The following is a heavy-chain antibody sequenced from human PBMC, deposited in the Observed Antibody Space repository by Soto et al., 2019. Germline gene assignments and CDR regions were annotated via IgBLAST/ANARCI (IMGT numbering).Heavy chain of an antibody. CDR1: GGSISSSY. J-gene: IGHJ4*02. CDR2: IYYSGST. CDR3: ARVYCSGISCVFDY. D-gene: IGHD2-15*01. Sequence: QVRLQESGPGLVKPSETLSLTCTVSGGSISSSYWSWIRQPPGKGLKWIGYIYYSGSTNYNPSLKSRVTISLDTSKNQFSLKLSSVTAADTAVYYCARVYCSGISCVFDYWGQGTLVTVSS. V-gene: IGHV4-59*01.